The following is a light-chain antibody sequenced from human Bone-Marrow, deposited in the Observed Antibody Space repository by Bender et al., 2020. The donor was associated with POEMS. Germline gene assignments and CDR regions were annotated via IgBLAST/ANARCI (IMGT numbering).Light chain of an antibody. J-gene: IGLJ2*01. Sequence: QSALTQPASVSGSPGQSITISCVGSYNLVSWYQQHPGKAPKLMIYEGTKRPSGVSNRFSGSKSGNTASLTISGLQAEDEADYHCCLHGGNSAVFGGGTKLTVL. CDR1: GSYNL. CDR2: EGT. V-gene: IGLV2-23*01. CDR3: CLHGGNSAV.